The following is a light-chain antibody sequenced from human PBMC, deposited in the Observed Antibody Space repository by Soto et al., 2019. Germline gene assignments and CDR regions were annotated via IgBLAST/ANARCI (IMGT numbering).Light chain of an antibody. J-gene: IGKJ2*01. CDR2: LGS. Sequence: EIVMTQSPPSLTVTPGEPASISCRSSQRLLHSNGNHFLDWYLQKPGQSPQLLIYLGSYRASGVPDRVSGSGAGTDFTLKITRVEAEDVGMYYCMQALQTPYTFGQGTKLEIK. CDR1: QRLLHSNGNHF. V-gene: IGKV2-28*01. CDR3: MQALQTPYT.